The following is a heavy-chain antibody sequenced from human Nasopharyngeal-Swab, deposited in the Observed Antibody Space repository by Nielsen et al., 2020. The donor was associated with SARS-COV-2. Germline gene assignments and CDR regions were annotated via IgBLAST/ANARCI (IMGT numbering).Heavy chain of an antibody. CDR2: INPNSGGT. CDR3: AREPRYSYGLFDP. V-gene: IGHV1-2*06. J-gene: IGHJ5*02. CDR1: GYPFISYY. Sequence: ASVKVSCKASGYPFISYYILWVRQAPGQGLEWMGRINPNSGGTNYAQKFQGRVTMTRDTSISTAYIELSRLRSADTAVYYCAREPRYSYGLFDPWGQGTLVTVSS. D-gene: IGHD5-18*01.